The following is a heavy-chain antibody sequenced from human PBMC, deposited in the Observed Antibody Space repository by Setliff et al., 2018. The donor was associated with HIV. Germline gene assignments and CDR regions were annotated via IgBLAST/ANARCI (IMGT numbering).Heavy chain of an antibody. J-gene: IGHJ4*02. Sequence: SETLSLTCTVSDSGTYYWSWIRQPAGKGLEWVGRVSSRGDTNYNPSLKSRVTMSVDTSKNQFSLKLTSVTASDTAVYYCARAAAGNTGPFDLWGQGSPVTVSS. V-gene: IGHV4-4*07. CDR3: ARAAAGNTGPFDL. D-gene: IGHD4-17*01. CDR1: DSGTYY. CDR2: VSSRGDT.